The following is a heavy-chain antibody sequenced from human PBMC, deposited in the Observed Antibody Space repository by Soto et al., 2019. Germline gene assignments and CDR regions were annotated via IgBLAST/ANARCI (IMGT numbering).Heavy chain of an antibody. J-gene: IGHJ6*02. Sequence: GESLKISCKGSGDSFTSYWISWVRQMPGKGLEWMGRIDPSDSYTNYSPSFQGHVTISADKSISTAYLQWSSLKASDTAMYYCARPLGSGSYYLVCYGMDVWGQGTTVTVSS. CDR2: IDPSDSYT. CDR1: GDSFTSYW. CDR3: ARPLGSGSYYLVCYGMDV. D-gene: IGHD3-10*01. V-gene: IGHV5-10-1*01.